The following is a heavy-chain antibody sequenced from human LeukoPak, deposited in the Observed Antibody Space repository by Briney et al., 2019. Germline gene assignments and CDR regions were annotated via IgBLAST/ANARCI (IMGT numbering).Heavy chain of an antibody. CDR3: ARSRYSSSSYGMDV. D-gene: IGHD6-13*01. CDR1: GFTFSSYT. CDR2: ISSSSSYI. J-gene: IGHJ6*02. Sequence: GGSLRLSCAVSGFTFSSYTMNWVRQAPGKGLEWVSSISSSSSYIYYADSVKGRFTISRDNAKNSLYLQMNSLRAEDTAVYYCARSRYSSSSYGMDVWGQGTTVTVSS. V-gene: IGHV3-21*01.